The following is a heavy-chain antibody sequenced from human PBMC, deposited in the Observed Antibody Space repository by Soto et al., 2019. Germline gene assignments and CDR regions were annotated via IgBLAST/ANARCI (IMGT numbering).Heavy chain of an antibody. J-gene: IGHJ4*02. D-gene: IGHD1-7*01. V-gene: IGHV4-4*02. CDR2: IYRTGST. CDR3: ASRDPGTSVDY. Sequence: SETLSLTCAVSGGSFTSNNWWTWVRQPPGQGPEWIGEIYRTGSTNYNPSLKSRVTISLDKSENQFSLKVTSLTAADTAVYYCASRDPGTSVDYWGQGTLVTVSS. CDR1: GGSFTSNNW.